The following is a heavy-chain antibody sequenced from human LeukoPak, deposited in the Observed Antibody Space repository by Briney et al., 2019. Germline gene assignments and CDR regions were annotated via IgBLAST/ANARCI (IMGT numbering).Heavy chain of an antibody. Sequence: SETLSLTCTVSGYSISSGYYWGWIRQPPGKGLEWIGSIYHSGSTYYNPSLKSRVTISVDTSKNQFSLNLSSVTAADTAVYYCARVSSYYYDSSGYFAFDYWGQGTLVTVSS. CDR3: ARVSSYYYDSSGYFAFDY. CDR1: GYSISSGYY. J-gene: IGHJ4*02. CDR2: IYHSGST. D-gene: IGHD3-22*01. V-gene: IGHV4-38-2*02.